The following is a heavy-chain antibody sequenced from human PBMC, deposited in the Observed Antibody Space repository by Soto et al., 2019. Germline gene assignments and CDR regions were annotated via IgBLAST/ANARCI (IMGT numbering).Heavy chain of an antibody. CDR2: IYWNDDK. V-gene: IGHV2-5*01. CDR3: AHSRIAGARGPDY. CDR1: GFSLSTSGVG. Sequence: GSGPTLVNPTQTVTLNCTFCGFSLSTSGVGVGWIRQPPGKALEWLALIYWNDDKRYRPSLKSRRTITKETSKNQVVLTMTNRDPGDTATDYCAHSRIAGARGPDYGGQGTLVNVSS. J-gene: IGHJ4*02. D-gene: IGHD6-19*01.